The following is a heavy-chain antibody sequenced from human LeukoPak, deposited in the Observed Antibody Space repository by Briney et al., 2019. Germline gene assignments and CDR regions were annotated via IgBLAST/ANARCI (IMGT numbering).Heavy chain of an antibody. CDR2: IYSTGST. D-gene: IGHD2-8*01. Sequence: GGPLRLSCAASGFTVNGKYMSWVRQAPGKGLEWVSVIYSTGSTYYADYVKGRFTVSRDTSSNTVYLQMNSLTAEDTAVYYCARHLRVYAFDYWGQEPWSPSPQ. J-gene: IGHJ4*01. CDR3: ARHLRVYAFDY. CDR1: GFTVNGKY. V-gene: IGHV3-66*02.